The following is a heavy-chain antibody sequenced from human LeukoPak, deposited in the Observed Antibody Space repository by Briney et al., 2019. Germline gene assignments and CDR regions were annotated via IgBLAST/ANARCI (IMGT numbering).Heavy chain of an antibody. CDR2: ISSSTSTM. D-gene: IGHD4-11*01. V-gene: IGHV3-48*01. CDR1: GFSSSTYS. J-gene: IGHJ5*02. Sequence: GGSLRLSCAASGFSSSTYSTNWVRHAPRRGLGWVSYISSSTSTMYYADSGKGRFTISRDNAKNSLYLQMNSLRAEDTAVYYCARVLPYDYINRFDRWGQGTLVTVSS. CDR3: ARVLPYDYINRFDR.